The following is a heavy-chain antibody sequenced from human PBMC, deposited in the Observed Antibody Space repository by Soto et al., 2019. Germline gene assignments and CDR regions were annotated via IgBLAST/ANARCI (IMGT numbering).Heavy chain of an antibody. Sequence: PSETLPLTCSVSGGSISTSRSYWAWIRQPPGKGLEWLASIYYSGSTYYNPSLKSRVTISVDTSKNQFSLKLSSVTAADTAVYYCARSFWSGYYSSRGNNWFDPWGQGTLVTVSS. CDR3: ARSFWSGYYSSRGNNWFDP. J-gene: IGHJ5*02. CDR2: IYYSGST. V-gene: IGHV4-39*01. D-gene: IGHD3-3*01. CDR1: GGSISTSRSY.